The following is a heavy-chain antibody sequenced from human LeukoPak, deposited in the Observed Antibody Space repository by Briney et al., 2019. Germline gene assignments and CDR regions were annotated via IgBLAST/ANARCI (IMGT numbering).Heavy chain of an antibody. CDR2: IQRKTEGGTT. CDR1: GFTFSNAC. CDR3: TTCTRKYSTVDH. D-gene: IGHD6-6*01. Sequence: KSGGSLRLSCGASGFTFSNACMSWVRQTPGKGLEWVGRIQRKTEGGTTDYSAPVKGRFTISRDDSKNTLYLQMNSLKTEDTGVYYYTTCTRKYSTVDHWGQGTLVTVSS. V-gene: IGHV3-15*01. J-gene: IGHJ4*02.